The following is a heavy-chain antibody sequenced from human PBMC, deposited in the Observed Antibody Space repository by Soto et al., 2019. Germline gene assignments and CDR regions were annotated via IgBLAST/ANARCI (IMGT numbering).Heavy chain of an antibody. CDR1: GYTFTRYG. D-gene: IGHD3-16*01. J-gene: IGHJ6*02. Sequence: QVQLVQSGAEVKNPGASVKVSCKASGYTFTRYGIGWARQAPGQGLEWMGWINTYNGNTNYAQNGQGRVTLTTDTSTSTAYMEPRSLRSNDTAIYYCAMVDVYVTPSPQDVWGQGTTVIVSS. V-gene: IGHV1-18*01. CDR3: AMVDVYVTPSPQDV. CDR2: INTYNGNT.